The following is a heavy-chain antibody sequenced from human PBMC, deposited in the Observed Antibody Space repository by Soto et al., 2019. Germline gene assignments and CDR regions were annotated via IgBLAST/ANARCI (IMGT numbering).Heavy chain of an antibody. CDR3: AKVKGCSGGSCYVLDH. D-gene: IGHD2-15*01. Sequence: GGSLRLSCAASGFTFSSFAMNWVRQTPGKGQEWVTGISGNGVSTYYADSVKGRFTISRDNSKNTLYLQMNSLRAEDTAVYYCAKVKGCSGGSCYVLDHWGQGTQVTVSS. CDR1: GFTFSSFA. CDR2: ISGNGVST. J-gene: IGHJ4*02. V-gene: IGHV3-23*01.